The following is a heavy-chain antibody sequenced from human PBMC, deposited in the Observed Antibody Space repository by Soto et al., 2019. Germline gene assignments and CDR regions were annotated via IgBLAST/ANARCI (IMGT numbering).Heavy chain of an antibody. CDR1: GFTVCSYG. CDR3: AKCTVYDFWSGYQDY. CDR2: LSEGGDAT. D-gene: IGHD3-3*01. J-gene: IGHJ4*02. Sequence: GGSMRLSCAASGFTVCSYGMHWVRQAPGKGLEWVSGLSEGGDATHNADSVKGRFTISRDNSKNTVYLHMNSLRAEDTAVYYCAKCTVYDFWSGYQDYWGQGVQVTVSS. V-gene: IGHV3-23*01.